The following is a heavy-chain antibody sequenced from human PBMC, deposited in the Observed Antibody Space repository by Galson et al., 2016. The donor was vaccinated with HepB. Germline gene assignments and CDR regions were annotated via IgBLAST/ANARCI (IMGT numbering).Heavy chain of an antibody. J-gene: IGHJ5*02. V-gene: IGHV1-69*13. CDR2: IIPIFGTT. Sequence: SVKVSCKASGGTFSTYGVSWVRQAAGQGLEWMGGIIPIFGTTNYAQKFQGRVTISADESTSPAYMEMNSMRSDDTAVSYCAGDREQQLGNWFDPWGQGTLVAVSS. CDR1: GGTFSTYG. CDR3: AGDREQQLGNWFDP. D-gene: IGHD6-13*01.